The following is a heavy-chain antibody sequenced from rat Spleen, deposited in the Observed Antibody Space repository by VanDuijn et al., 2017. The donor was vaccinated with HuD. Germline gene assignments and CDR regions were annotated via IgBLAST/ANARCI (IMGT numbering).Heavy chain of an antibody. J-gene: IGHJ3*01. D-gene: IGHD4-3*01. CDR3: ARQDTSGYSNWFAY. CDR1: GFTFSNFD. V-gene: IGHV5S23*01. Sequence: EVQLVESDGGLVQPGRSLKLSCAASGFTFSNFDLAWVRQAPTKGLEWVASISPSGTGTYYRDSVKGRFTISSDNTKTTLYLQMDSLRSDDTATYYCARQDTSGYSNWFAYWGQGTLVTVSS. CDR2: ISPSGTGT.